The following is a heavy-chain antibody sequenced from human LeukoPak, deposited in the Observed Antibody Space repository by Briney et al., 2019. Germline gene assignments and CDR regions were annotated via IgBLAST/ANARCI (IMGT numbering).Heavy chain of an antibody. D-gene: IGHD2-15*01. CDR1: GFTFSSYA. Sequence: PGGSLRLSCAASGFTFSSYAMSWVRQAPGKGLEWVSVIYSGGSTFYADSVKGRFPISRDNSKNTLYLQMNSLRAEDTAVYYCASDSYSPEYFQHWGQGTLVTVSS. CDR3: ASDSYSPEYFQH. V-gene: IGHV3-66*01. J-gene: IGHJ1*01. CDR2: IYSGGST.